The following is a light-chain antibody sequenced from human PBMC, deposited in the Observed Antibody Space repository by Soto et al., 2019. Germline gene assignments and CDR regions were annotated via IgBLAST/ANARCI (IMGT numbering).Light chain of an antibody. CDR1: SSNIGAGYD. CDR2: GNS. V-gene: IGLV1-40*01. CDR3: QSYDSSSLSALYV. Sequence: QSVLTQPPSVSGAPGQRVTISCTGSSSNIGAGYDVHWYQQLPGKAPKLLIYGNSRRPSGVPDRFSGSKSGTSASLAITGLQAEDEADYYCQSYDSSSLSALYVFGTGTKVTVL. J-gene: IGLJ1*01.